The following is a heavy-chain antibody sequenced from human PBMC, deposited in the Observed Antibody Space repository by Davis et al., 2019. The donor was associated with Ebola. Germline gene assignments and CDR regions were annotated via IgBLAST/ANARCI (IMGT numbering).Heavy chain of an antibody. D-gene: IGHD1-7*01. V-gene: IGHV1-46*01. CDR3: ARVQGRKGWNYVSHYGMDV. J-gene: IGHJ6*02. CDR1: GYTFTSYY. CDR2: INPSGGST. Sequence: ASVKVSCKASGYTFTSYYMHWVRQAPGQGLEWMGIINPSGGSTSYAQKFQGRVTMTRDTSTSTVYMELSSLRSEDTAVYYRARVQGRKGWNYVSHYGMDVWGQGTTVTVSS.